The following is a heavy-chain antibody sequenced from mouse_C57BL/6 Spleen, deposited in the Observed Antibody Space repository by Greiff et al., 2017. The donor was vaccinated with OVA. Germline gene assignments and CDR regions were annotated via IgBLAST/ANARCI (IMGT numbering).Heavy chain of an antibody. J-gene: IGHJ1*03. CDR3: ARGGITTVVDGYFDV. CDR2: IYPGSGNT. CDR1: GYTFTDYY. D-gene: IGHD1-1*01. Sequence: QVQLQQSGAELVRPGASVKLSCKASGYTFTDYYINWMKQRPGQGLEWIARIYPGSGNTYYNEKFKGKATLTAEKSSSTAYMQLSSLTSEDSAVYFCARGGITTVVDGYFDVWGTGTTVTVSS. V-gene: IGHV1-76*01.